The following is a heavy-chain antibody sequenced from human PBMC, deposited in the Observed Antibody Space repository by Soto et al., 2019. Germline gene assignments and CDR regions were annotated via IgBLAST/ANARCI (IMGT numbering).Heavy chain of an antibody. CDR2: IWYDGSNK. CDR1: GFTFSSYG. Sequence: GGSLRLSCAASGFTFSSYGMYWVRQAPGKGLEWVAVIWYDGSNKYYADSVKGRFTISRDNSKNTLFLQMNSLRAEDTAVYYCARDRARDFYASGNYYNVPGAFDISGQGTMVTVSS. J-gene: IGHJ3*02. CDR3: ARDRARDFYASGNYYNVPGAFDI. D-gene: IGHD3-10*01. V-gene: IGHV3-33*08.